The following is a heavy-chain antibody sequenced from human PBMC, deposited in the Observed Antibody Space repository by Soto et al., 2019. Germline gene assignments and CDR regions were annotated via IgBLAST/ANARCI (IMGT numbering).Heavy chain of an antibody. CDR3: ASYDSSGYYHDDY. CDR2: IYYSGST. Sequence: SETLSLTCTVSGGSISSGDYYWSWIRQPPGKGLEWIGYIYYSGSTYYNPSLKSRVTISVDTSKNQFSLKLSSVTAADTAVYYCASYDSSGYYHDDYWGQGTLVTVSS. J-gene: IGHJ4*02. D-gene: IGHD3-22*01. V-gene: IGHV4-30-4*01. CDR1: GGSISSGDYY.